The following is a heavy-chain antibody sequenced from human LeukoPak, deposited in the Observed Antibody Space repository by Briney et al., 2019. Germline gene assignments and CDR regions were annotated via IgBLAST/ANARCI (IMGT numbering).Heavy chain of an antibody. J-gene: IGHJ4*02. D-gene: IGHD5-24*01. Sequence: GGSLRLSCAASGFTLSSYGMHWVRQAPRKGLEWVAVISYVGSNKYYADSVKGRFTISRDNSKNTLYLQMNSLRAEDTAVYYCAKEGPLQSIDYWGQGTLVTVSS. CDR1: GFTLSSYG. CDR3: AKEGPLQSIDY. CDR2: ISYVGSNK. V-gene: IGHV3-30*18.